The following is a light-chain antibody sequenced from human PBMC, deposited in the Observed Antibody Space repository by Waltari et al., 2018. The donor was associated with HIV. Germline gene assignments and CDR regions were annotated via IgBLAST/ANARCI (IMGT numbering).Light chain of an antibody. J-gene: IGLJ3*02. CDR2: KDT. CDR3: QSGGSSGSWV. V-gene: IGLV3-25*03. Sequence: DALANHYTYWFQQKPGQAPVLVIYKDTERPSGIPERFSGSRSGTTVKLTISGVQAEDEADYYCQSGGSSGSWVFGGGTKLTVL. CDR1: ALANHY.